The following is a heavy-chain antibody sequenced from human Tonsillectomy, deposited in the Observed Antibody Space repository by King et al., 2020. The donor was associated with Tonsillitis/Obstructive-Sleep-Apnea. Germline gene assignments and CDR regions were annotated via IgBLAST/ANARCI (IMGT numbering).Heavy chain of an antibody. J-gene: IGHJ4*02. V-gene: IGHV3-9*01. CDR1: GFTFDDYA. CDR3: AKGSFWGGYYDY. D-gene: IGHD3-3*01. Sequence: VQLVESGGGLVQPGRSLRLSCAASGFTFDDYAMNWVRQAPGKGLEWVSGISWNSGSISYADSVKGRFTISRDNAKNTLYLQMNSLRSEDTALYYCAKGSFWGGYYDYWGQGTLVTVSS. CDR2: ISWNSGSI.